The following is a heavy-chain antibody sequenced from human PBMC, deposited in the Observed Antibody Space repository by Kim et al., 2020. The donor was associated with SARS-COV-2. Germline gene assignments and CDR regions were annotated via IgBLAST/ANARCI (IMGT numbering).Heavy chain of an antibody. CDR1: GGSISSGGYY. V-gene: IGHV4-31*03. CDR2: IYYSGST. Sequence: SETLSLTCTVSGGSISSGGYYWSWIRQHPGKGLEWIGYIYYSGSTYYNPSLKSRVTTSVDTSKNQFSLKLSSVTAADTAVYYCARWDRWFGEIPSSYGMDVWGQGTTVTVSS. CDR3: ARWDRWFGEIPSSYGMDV. J-gene: IGHJ6*02. D-gene: IGHD3-10*01.